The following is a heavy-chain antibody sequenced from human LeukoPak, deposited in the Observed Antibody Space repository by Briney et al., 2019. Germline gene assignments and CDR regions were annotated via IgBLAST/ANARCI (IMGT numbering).Heavy chain of an antibody. J-gene: IGHJ4*02. CDR1: GYTFTGYY. V-gene: IGHV1-2*02. Sequence: ASVKVSCKASGYTFTGYYMNWVRQAPGQGLEWMGWINPNSGGTNYAQKFQGRVTMTRDTSISTAYMELSRLRSDDTAVYYCARGGDIVATIHYYWGQGTLVTVSS. CDR2: INPNSGGT. D-gene: IGHD5-12*01. CDR3: ARGGDIVATIHYY.